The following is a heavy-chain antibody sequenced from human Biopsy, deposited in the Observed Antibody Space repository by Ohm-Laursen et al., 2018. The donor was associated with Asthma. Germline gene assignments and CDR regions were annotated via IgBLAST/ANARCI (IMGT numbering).Heavy chain of an antibody. V-gene: IGHV4-59*03. D-gene: IGHD6-6*01. CDR1: GDSIRRDY. J-gene: IGHJ4*02. CDR2: IYYSGST. CDR3: AVYSSGGFDY. Sequence: GTLSLTCSVSGDSIRRDYWSWIRQPPGRGLEWVGYIYYSGSTNYNPSLKSRITISVDASKNQFSLKLNSVTAADTAIYYCAVYSSGGFDYWGQGSLVTVSS.